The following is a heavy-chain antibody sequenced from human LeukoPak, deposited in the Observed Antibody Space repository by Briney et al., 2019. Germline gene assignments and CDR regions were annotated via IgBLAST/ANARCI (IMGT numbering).Heavy chain of an antibody. J-gene: IGHJ4*02. Sequence: ASVKVSCKASGGTFSSYAISGVRQAPGQGLEWMGRIIPIFGTANYAQKFQGRVTITTDESTSTAYMELSSLRSEDTAVYYCASDSYGALDYWGQGTLVTVSS. CDR1: GGTFSSYA. V-gene: IGHV1-69*05. CDR3: ASDSYGALDY. CDR2: IIPIFGTA. D-gene: IGHD4-17*01.